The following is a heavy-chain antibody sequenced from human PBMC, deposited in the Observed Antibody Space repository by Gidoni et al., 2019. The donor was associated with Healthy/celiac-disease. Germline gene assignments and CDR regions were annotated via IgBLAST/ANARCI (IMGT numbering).Heavy chain of an antibody. CDR3: ARGGYCSSTSCYEAIYYYYYGMDV. CDR2: IIPIFGTA. CDR1: GGTFSSYA. D-gene: IGHD2-2*01. J-gene: IGHJ6*02. V-gene: IGHV1-69*01. Sequence: QVQLVQSGAEVKKPGSSVKVSCKASGGTFSSYAISWVRQAPGQGLEWMGGIIPIFGTANYAQKFQGRVTITADESTSTAYMELSSLRSEDTAVYYCARGGYCSSTSCYEAIYYYYYGMDVWGQGTTVTVSS.